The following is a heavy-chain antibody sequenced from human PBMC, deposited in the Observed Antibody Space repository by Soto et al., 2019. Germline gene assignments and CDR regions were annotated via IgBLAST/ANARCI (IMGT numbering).Heavy chain of an antibody. CDR3: ASGQRFADRMDS. Sequence: SETLSLTCTVSGGALNSYYWTWIRQPPGKGLEWNGRIYSSGSTKYNPSLQSRVTMSLDTSQNQFSHRLHPVTAADTPVFFCASGQRFADRMDSWCQQNLGTGPS. V-gene: IGHV4-4*07. CDR1: GGALNSYY. D-gene: IGHD3-3*01. CDR2: IYSSGST. J-gene: IGHJ5*01.